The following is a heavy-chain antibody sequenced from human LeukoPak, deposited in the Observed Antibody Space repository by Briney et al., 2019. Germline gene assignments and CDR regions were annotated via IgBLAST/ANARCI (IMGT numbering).Heavy chain of an antibody. CDR1: GGSITSDIYY. V-gene: IGHV4-39*01. CDR2: VYSTGNT. D-gene: IGHD2-8*01. J-gene: IGHJ5*02. CDR3: ARRKYGVGFDP. Sequence: SETLSLTCTVSGGSITSDIYYWGWIRQPPGKGLEWIGCVYSTGNTIYNPSLKSRVTMPVDTSRNQFSLKLSSVTAADTAVYYCARRKYGVGFDPWGQGTLVTVSS.